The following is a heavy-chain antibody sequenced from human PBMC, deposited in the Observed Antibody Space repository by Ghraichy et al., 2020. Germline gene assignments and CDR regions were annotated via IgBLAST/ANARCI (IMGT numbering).Heavy chain of an antibody. Sequence: GGSLRLSCAASGFTFSYYWMSWVRQAPGKGLEWVANINQDGIQKYYVDSVKGRFTMSRDNARNSLYLQMNSLRAEDTAVYYCATSSTRDSRSSYWGQGTLVTVSS. CDR3: ATSSTRDSRSSY. D-gene: IGHD3-22*01. J-gene: IGHJ4*02. CDR2: INQDGIQK. V-gene: IGHV3-7*01. CDR1: GFTFSYYW.